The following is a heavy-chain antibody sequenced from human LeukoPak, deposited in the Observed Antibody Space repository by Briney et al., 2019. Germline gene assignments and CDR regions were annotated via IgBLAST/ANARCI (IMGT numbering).Heavy chain of an antibody. V-gene: IGHV5-51*01. CDR3: ARPLVVITAQGAFDI. CDR2: IYPGDSDT. D-gene: IGHD3-22*01. CDR1: GYSFTSYW. Sequence: GESLKISCKGSGYSFTSYWIGWVRQMPGKGLEWMGIIYPGDSDTRYSPSFQGQVTISADKSISTAYLQWSSLKASDTAMYYCARPLVVITAQGAFDIWGQGTMVTVSS. J-gene: IGHJ3*02.